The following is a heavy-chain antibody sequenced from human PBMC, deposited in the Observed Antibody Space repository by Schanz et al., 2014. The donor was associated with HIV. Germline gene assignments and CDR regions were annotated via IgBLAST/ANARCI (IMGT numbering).Heavy chain of an antibody. CDR3: ARDRMTANWKNGMDV. J-gene: IGHJ6*02. CDR2: KWNEGSKK. V-gene: IGHV3-33*01. Sequence: QVQLVESGGGVVQPGGSLRLSCAAAGFIFSSYGMDWGRQAPGKGLEGGAVKWNEGSKKYYADSVKGRFTISRDNSKNTLYLQMNSLRAEDRAVYYCARDRMTANWKNGMDVWGQGTTVTVSS. CDR1: GFIFSSYG. D-gene: IGHD2-21*02.